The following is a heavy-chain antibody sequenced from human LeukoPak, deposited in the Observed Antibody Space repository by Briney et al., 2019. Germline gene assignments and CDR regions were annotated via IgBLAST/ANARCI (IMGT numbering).Heavy chain of an antibody. D-gene: IGHD5-12*01. Sequence: ASVKVSCKASGYTFTGYYMHWVRQAPGQGLEWMGWINPNSGGTNYAQKFQGRVTMTRDTSNSTAYMELSRLRSDDTAVYYCARDPSEGLPFDYWGQGTLVTVSS. CDR2: INPNSGGT. CDR3: ARDPSEGLPFDY. J-gene: IGHJ4*02. CDR1: GYTFTGYY. V-gene: IGHV1-2*02.